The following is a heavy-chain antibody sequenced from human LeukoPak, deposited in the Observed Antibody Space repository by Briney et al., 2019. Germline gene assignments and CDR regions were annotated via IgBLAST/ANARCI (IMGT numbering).Heavy chain of an antibody. J-gene: IGHJ3*02. V-gene: IGHV3-30*02. Sequence: GGSLRLSCAASGFTFSYGMHWFRQAPGKGLEWVAFIRYDGSNKYYADSVKGRFTISRDNSKNTLYLQMNSLRAEDTAVYYCGKVADAFDIWGQGTMVTVSS. CDR1: GFTFSYG. CDR2: IRYDGSNK. CDR3: GKVADAFDI.